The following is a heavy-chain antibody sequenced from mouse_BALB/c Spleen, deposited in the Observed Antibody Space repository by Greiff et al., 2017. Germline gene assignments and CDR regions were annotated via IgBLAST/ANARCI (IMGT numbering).Heavy chain of an antibody. J-gene: IGHJ1*01. Sequence: QVQLKESGAELVKPGASVKLSCKASGYTFTSYYMYWVKQRPGQGLEWIGEINPSNGGTNFNEKFKSKATLTVDKSSSTAYMQLSSLTSEDSAVYYCTRGIYYDGSSHWYFDVWGAGTTVTVSS. CDR2: INPSNGGT. D-gene: IGHD1-1*01. CDR1: GYTFTSYY. V-gene: IGHV1S81*02. CDR3: TRGIYYDGSSHWYFDV.